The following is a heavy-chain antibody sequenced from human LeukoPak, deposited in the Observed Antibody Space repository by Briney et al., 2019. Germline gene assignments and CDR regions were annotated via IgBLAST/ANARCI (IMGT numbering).Heavy chain of an antibody. V-gene: IGHV1-18*01. CDR3: ARDGVGRGPYCGGDCYTSFDY. D-gene: IGHD2-21*02. Sequence: ASVKVSCKASGYTFTSYGIGWVRQAPGQGLEWMGWISAYNGNTNYAQKLQGRVTMTTDTSTSTAYMELRSLRSDDTAVYYCARDGVGRGPYCGGDCYTSFDYWGQGTLVTVSS. CDR2: ISAYNGNT. CDR1: GYTFTSYG. J-gene: IGHJ4*02.